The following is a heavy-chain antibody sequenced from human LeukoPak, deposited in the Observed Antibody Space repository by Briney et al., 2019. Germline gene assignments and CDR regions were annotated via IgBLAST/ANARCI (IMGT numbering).Heavy chain of an antibody. CDR3: ARKTSAWGFDP. J-gene: IGHJ5*02. D-gene: IGHD6-19*01. CDR1: GFTFSSYA. Sequence: PGGSLRLSCAASGFTFSSYAMNWVRQAPGKGLEWVSTISNSGGSTYYADSVKGRFTISRDNSKNALYLQMTSLRADDTAVYYCARKTSAWGFDPWGQGTLVTVSS. CDR2: ISNSGGST. V-gene: IGHV3-23*01.